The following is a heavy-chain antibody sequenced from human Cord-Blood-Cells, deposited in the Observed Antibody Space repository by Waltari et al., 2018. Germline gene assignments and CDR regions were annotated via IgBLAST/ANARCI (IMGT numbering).Heavy chain of an antibody. CDR2: IRSKANSYAT. CDR3: TRRGDLPHDAFDI. V-gene: IGHV3-73*02. CDR1: GFTFSGSA. J-gene: IGHJ3*02. Sequence: EVQLVESGGGLVQPGGSLKLSCAASGFTFSGSAMHWVRQASGKGLEWVGRIRSKANSYATAYAASVKGRFTIARDDSKTTAYLQMNSLKTEDTAVYYCTRRGDLPHDAFDIWGQGTMVTVSS.